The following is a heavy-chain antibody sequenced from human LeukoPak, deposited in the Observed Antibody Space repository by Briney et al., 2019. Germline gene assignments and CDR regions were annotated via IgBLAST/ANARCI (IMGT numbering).Heavy chain of an antibody. CDR1: GYTFTSYY. V-gene: IGHV1-46*01. CDR2: INPSGGST. D-gene: IGHD2-2*01. J-gene: IGHJ5*02. Sequence: GASVKVSCKASGYTFTSYYMHWVRQAPGQGLEWMGIINPSGGSTSYAQKFQGRVTMTRDTSTSTVYMELSSLRSEDTAVYYCARDSPGIIAVVPAAKVGGWFDPWGQGTLVTVSS. CDR3: ARDSPGIIAVVPAAKVGGWFDP.